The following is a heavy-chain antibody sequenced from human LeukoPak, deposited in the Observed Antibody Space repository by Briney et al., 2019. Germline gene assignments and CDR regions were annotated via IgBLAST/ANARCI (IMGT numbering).Heavy chain of an antibody. Sequence: QSSETLSLTCTVSGGPICPYYWGWLPQPAGKGLEWIGRVFTTGNTYYNPSLNSRVTMSVDTSKNQFSLRLSSVTAADTAIYYCARDEKTNDGGGYAPRFDSWGQGTLVTVSS. CDR3: ARDEKTNDGGGYAPRFDS. CDR1: GGPICPYY. J-gene: IGHJ4*02. D-gene: IGHD3-22*01. V-gene: IGHV4-4*07. CDR2: VFTTGNT.